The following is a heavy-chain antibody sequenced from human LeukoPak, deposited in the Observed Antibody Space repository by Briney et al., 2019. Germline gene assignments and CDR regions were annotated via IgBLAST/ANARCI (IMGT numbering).Heavy chain of an antibody. J-gene: IGHJ4*02. D-gene: IGHD3-9*01. CDR1: AGSITKYY. CDR3: ARGDILTGRYFDY. CDR2: VFYSGST. Sequence: SETLSLTCTVSAGSITKYYWSWIRQPPGKGLEWIGSVFYSGSTNFNPSLKSRVTISVDTSNNQFSLKLSSVTAADTAVYYCARGDILTGRYFDYWGQGTLVTVSS. V-gene: IGHV4-59*12.